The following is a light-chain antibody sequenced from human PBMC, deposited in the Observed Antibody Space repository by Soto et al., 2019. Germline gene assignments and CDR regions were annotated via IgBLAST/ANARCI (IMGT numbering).Light chain of an antibody. CDR1: QNISSY. Sequence: VVLTQSAATLSLSKRERATLSCRASQNISSYLIWYQQKPGQAPRLLIYDTSTRAAGIPARFSGSGSGTEFTLTISSLQSEDFAVYYCQQYGNWPLTFGGGTKVDIK. CDR3: QQYGNWPLT. V-gene: IGKV3-15*01. J-gene: IGKJ4*01. CDR2: DTS.